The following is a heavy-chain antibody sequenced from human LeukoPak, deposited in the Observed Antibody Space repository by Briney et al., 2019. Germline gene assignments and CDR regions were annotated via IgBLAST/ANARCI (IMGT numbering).Heavy chain of an antibody. Sequence: SETLTLSCTVSGGSISTYSWNWIRQPPGKGLEWIGYIYSSGSTKYNPSLESRVTISVDTSKNQFSLRLTSVTAADTAVYYCARERYVYLDYWGQGTLVTVSS. CDR3: ARERYVYLDY. J-gene: IGHJ4*02. V-gene: IGHV4-59*01. D-gene: IGHD3-9*01. CDR1: GGSISTYS. CDR2: IYSSGST.